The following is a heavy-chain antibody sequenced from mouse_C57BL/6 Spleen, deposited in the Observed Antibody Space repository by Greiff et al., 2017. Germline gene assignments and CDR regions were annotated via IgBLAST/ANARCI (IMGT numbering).Heavy chain of an antibody. CDR1: GYAFSSYW. J-gene: IGHJ2*01. Sequence: VVESGASVTISCKASGYAFSSYWMNWVKQRPGKGLEWIGQIYPGDGDTNYNGKFKGKATLTADKSSSTAYMQLSSLTSEDSAVYFCARGGWLPHFDYWGKGTTLTVSS. CDR3: ARGGWLPHFDY. V-gene: IGHV1-80*01. D-gene: IGHD2-3*01. CDR2: IYPGDGDT.